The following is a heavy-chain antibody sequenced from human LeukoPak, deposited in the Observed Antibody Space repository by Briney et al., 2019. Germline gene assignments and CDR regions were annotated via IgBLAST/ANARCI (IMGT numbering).Heavy chain of an antibody. Sequence: SETLSLTCTVSGGSISSYYWSWIRQPAGKGLEWIGRIYTSGSTNYNPSLKSRVTMSVDTSKNQFSLNLSSVPAADTAVYYCARDLKELGYCSSTSCLSNWFDPWGQGTLVTVSS. V-gene: IGHV4-4*07. CDR1: GGSISSYY. D-gene: IGHD2-2*01. CDR3: ARDLKELGYCSSTSCLSNWFDP. J-gene: IGHJ5*02. CDR2: IYTSGST.